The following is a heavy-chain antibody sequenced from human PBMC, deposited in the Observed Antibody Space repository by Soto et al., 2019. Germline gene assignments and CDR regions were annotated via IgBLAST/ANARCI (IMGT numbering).Heavy chain of an antibody. Sequence: PGGSLKLSCAASGFTFSNYWMTGVRQAPGKGLEWVANIVKDGNEKSYVDSVKGRFTISRDNAKNSLYLEMNNLRVEDTAVYYCARDWGGLGYWGQGTLVTVSS. D-gene: IGHD3-10*01. V-gene: IGHV3-7*03. CDR1: GFTFSNYW. CDR3: ARDWGGLGY. J-gene: IGHJ4*02. CDR2: IVKDGNEK.